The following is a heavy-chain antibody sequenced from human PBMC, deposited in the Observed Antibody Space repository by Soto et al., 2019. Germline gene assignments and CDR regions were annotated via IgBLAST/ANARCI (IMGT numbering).Heavy chain of an antibody. Sequence: ASVKVSCKASGFTFTSSAMQWVRQARGQRLEWIGWIVVGSGNTNYAQKFQERVTITRDMSTSTVYMELSSLRSEDTAVYYCAAVNYGSGSYSYYYYMDVWGKGTTVTVSS. CDR2: IVVGSGNT. V-gene: IGHV1-58*02. CDR3: AAVNYGSGSYSYYYYMDV. D-gene: IGHD3-10*01. J-gene: IGHJ6*03. CDR1: GFTFTSSA.